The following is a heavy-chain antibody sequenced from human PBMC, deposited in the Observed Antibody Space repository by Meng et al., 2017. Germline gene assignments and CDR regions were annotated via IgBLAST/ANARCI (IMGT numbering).Heavy chain of an antibody. CDR3: ARETYYDFWSGYGHFDY. J-gene: IGHJ4*02. CDR2: ISAYNGNT. Sequence: VQLVPSGAEVKKPGASVKVSCKASGYTFTSYGISWVRQAPGQGLEWMGWISAYNGNTNYAQKLQGRVTMTTDTSTSTAYMELRSLRSDDTAVYYCARETYYDFWSGYGHFDYWGQGTLVTVSS. CDR1: GYTFTSYG. V-gene: IGHV1-18*01. D-gene: IGHD3-3*01.